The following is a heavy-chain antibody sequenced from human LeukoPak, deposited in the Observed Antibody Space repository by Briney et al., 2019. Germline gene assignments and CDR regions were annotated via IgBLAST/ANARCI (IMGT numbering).Heavy chain of an antibody. CDR1: GLTFTSYW. CDR2: IKQDGSEK. V-gene: IGHV3-7*01. Sequence: GGSLRLSWSAPGLTFTSYWMSWGRQAPGKGLEWVANIKQDGSEKYYVDSVKGRFTISRDNAKNSLYLQMNSLRAEDTAVYYCASGGDIVVVPAARHYFDYWGQGTLVTVSS. CDR3: ASGGDIVVVPAARHYFDY. D-gene: IGHD2-2*01. J-gene: IGHJ4*02.